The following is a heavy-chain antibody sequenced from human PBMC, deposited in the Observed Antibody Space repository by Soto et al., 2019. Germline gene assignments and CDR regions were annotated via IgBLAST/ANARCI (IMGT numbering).Heavy chain of an antibody. J-gene: IGHJ4*02. CDR3: ATSYGSGYRAFDY. D-gene: IGHD3-10*01. CDR1: GDTFSFYS. CDR2: VNPILSMS. V-gene: IGHV1-69*04. Sequence: QVQLVQSGAEVKRPGSSVKVSCKASGDTFSFYSINWVRQAPGLGLEWMGRVNPILSMSNYAQRFQGRVTMTADKSTSTAYMELSDLRSEDTPMYYCATSYGSGYRAFDYWGQGALVTVSS.